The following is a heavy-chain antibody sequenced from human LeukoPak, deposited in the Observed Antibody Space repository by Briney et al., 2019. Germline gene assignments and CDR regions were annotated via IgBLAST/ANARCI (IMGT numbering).Heavy chain of an antibody. CDR2: IYSGGST. CDR3: ASDLLTVAGTAGGPSDY. D-gene: IGHD6-19*01. CDR1: GFTFSSYA. V-gene: IGHV3-66*01. J-gene: IGHJ4*02. Sequence: GGSLRLSCAASGFTFSSYARSWVRQAPGKGLEWVSVIYSGGSTYYADSVKGRFTISRDNSKNTLYLQMNSLRAEDTAVYYCASDLLTVAGTAGGPSDYWGQGTLVTVSS.